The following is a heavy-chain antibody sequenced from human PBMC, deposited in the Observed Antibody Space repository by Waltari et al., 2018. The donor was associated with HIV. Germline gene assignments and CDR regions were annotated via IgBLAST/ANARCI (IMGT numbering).Heavy chain of an antibody. V-gene: IGHV1-18*04. CDR1: GHTFVSYS. D-gene: IGHD4-17*01. CDR3: ARGTYGDL. J-gene: IGHJ4*02. CDR2: INTHSGDA. Sequence: QVPLLQSGAEVKNPGASVTVPCKASGHTFVSYSLNWVRQAPGRGLEWLGWINTHSGDANYTQSLHDRVTMTIEASTNTAYMELRSLTYDDTALYYCARGTYGDLWGQGTLVSV.